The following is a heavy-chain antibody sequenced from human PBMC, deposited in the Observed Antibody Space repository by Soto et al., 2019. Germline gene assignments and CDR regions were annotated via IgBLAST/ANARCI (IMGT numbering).Heavy chain of an antibody. CDR3: ARDHPLREYYYAMDV. CDR1: GFSFSSYW. CDR2: IKQDGGEK. V-gene: IGHV3-7*01. Sequence: EVQVVESGGGLVQPGGSLRLSCAASGFSFSSYWMSWVRQAPGKGLEWVANIKQDGGEKYYVDSVKGRFTISRDNAKNSLYLQMNSLRAQDTAVYYCARDHPLREYYYAMDVWGQGTTVTVSS. J-gene: IGHJ6*02.